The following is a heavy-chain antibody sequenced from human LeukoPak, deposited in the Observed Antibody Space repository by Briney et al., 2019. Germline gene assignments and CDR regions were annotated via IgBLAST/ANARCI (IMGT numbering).Heavy chain of an antibody. J-gene: IGHJ4*02. V-gene: IGHV4-38-2*02. Sequence: SETQSLTCTVSGYSISSGYYWGWIRQPPGKGLEWIGSIYHSGSTYYNPSLKSRVTISVDTSKNQFSLKLSSVTAADTAVYYCARAPYYYDSSGYYYVTFFDYWGQGTLVTVSS. CDR2: IYHSGST. CDR3: ARAPYYYDSSGYYYVTFFDY. CDR1: GYSISSGYY. D-gene: IGHD3-22*01.